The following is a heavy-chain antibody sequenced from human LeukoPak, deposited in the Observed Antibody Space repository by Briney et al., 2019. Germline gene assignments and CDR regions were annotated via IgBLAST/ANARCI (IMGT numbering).Heavy chain of an antibody. V-gene: IGHV3-49*04. D-gene: IGHD1-26*01. CDR3: TRDPRGSYGPDAFDI. Sequence: GGSLRLSCTASGFTFGDYAMSWVRQAPGKGLEWVGFIRSKAYGGTTEYAASVKGRFTISRDNSKSIAYLQMNSLKTEDTAVYYCTRDPRGSYGPDAFDIWGQGTMVTVSS. CDR2: IRSKAYGGTT. J-gene: IGHJ3*02. CDR1: GFTFGDYA.